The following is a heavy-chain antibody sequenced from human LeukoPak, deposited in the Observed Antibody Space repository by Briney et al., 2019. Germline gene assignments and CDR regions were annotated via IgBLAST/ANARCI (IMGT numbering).Heavy chain of an antibody. Sequence: PGGSLRLSCVASAFIFSTYDMHWVRQAPGKGLEWVSSISSSSSYIYYADSVKGRFTISRDNAKNSLYLQMNSLRAEDTAVYYCARQGGSYTIDYWGQGTLVTVSS. CDR3: ARQGGSYTIDY. D-gene: IGHD1-26*01. J-gene: IGHJ4*02. V-gene: IGHV3-21*01. CDR2: ISSSSSYI. CDR1: AFIFSTYD.